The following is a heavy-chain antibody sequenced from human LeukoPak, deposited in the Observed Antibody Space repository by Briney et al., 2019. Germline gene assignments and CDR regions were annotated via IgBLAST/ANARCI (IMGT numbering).Heavy chain of an antibody. CDR3: ASTPVVVPAAISWFDP. V-gene: IGHV4-59*01. J-gene: IGHJ5*02. CDR2: IYYSGGT. CDR1: GGSISSYY. D-gene: IGHD2-2*01. Sequence: SKTLSLTCXXSGGSISSYYWSWIRQPPGKGLEWIGYIYYSGGTNYNPSLKSRVTISVDTSKNQFSLKLSSVTAADTAVYYCASTPVVVPAAISWFDPWGQGTXVTVSS.